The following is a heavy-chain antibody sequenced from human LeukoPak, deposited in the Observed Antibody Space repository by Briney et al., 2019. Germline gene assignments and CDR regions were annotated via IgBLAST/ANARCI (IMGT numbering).Heavy chain of an antibody. CDR3: VGLRNWFDP. CDR2: INHSGST. J-gene: IGHJ5*02. D-gene: IGHD3/OR15-3a*01. Sequence: PSETLSLTCAVYGGSFSGYYWSWIRQPPGKGLEWIGEINHSGSTNYNPSLKSRVTISVDTSKNQFSLKLSSVTAADTAVYYCVGLRNWFDPWGQGTLVTVSS. CDR1: GGSFSGYY. V-gene: IGHV4-34*03.